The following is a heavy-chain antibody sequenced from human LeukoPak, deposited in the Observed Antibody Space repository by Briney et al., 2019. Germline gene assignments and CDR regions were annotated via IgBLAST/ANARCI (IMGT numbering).Heavy chain of an antibody. D-gene: IGHD3-16*02. CDR1: GFTFSSYE. Sequence: PGGSLRLPCAASGFTFSSYEMNWVRQAPGKGLEWVSYISSSGSTIYYADSVKGRFTISRDNAKNSLYLQMNSLRAEDTAVYYCARFMITFGGVIDTPDYWGQGTLVTVSS. CDR3: ARFMITFGGVIDTPDY. CDR2: ISSSGSTI. V-gene: IGHV3-48*03. J-gene: IGHJ4*02.